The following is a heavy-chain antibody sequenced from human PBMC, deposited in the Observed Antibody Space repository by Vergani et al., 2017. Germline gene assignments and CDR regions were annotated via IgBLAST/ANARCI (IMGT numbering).Heavy chain of an antibody. CDR2: ISSSGSTI. CDR3: ALHISGLEYFQH. J-gene: IGHJ1*01. CDR1: GFTFSSYE. D-gene: IGHD3-22*01. Sequence: EVQLVESGGGLVQPGGSLRLSCAASGFTFSSYEMNWVRQAPGKGLEWVSYISSSGSTIYYADSVKGRFTISRDNAKNTLYLQMNSLRAEDTAVYYCALHISGLEYFQHWGQGTLVTVSS. V-gene: IGHV3-48*03.